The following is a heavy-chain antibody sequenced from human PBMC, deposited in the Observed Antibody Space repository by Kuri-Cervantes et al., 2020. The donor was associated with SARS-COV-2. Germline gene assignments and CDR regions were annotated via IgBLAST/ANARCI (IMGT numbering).Heavy chain of an antibody. D-gene: IGHD2-2*01. CDR3: ARDLHCSSTSCYSPWFDP. CDR2: ISYDGSNK. V-gene: IGHV3-30-3*01. J-gene: IGHJ5*02. CDR1: GFTFSSYA. Sequence: GESLKISCAASGFTFSSYAMHWVRQAPGKGLEWVAVISYDGSNKYHADSVKGRFTISRDNSKNTLYLQMNSLRAEDTAVYYCARDLHCSSTSCYSPWFDPWGQGTLVTVSS.